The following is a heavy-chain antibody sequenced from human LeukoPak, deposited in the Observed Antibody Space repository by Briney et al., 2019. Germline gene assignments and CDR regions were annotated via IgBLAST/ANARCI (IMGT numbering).Heavy chain of an antibody. Sequence: SETLSLTCAVYGGSFSGYYWSWIRQPPGKGLEWIGEINYSGSTNYNPSLKSQVTISVDTSKNQFSLKLSSVTAADTAVYYCARGVCSGGSCYSEWNYWGQGTLVTVSS. CDR1: GGSFSGYY. CDR3: ARGVCSGGSCYSEWNY. CDR2: INYSGST. V-gene: IGHV4-34*01. D-gene: IGHD2-15*01. J-gene: IGHJ4*02.